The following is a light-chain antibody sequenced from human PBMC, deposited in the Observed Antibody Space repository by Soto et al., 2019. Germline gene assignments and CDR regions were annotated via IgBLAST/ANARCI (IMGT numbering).Light chain of an antibody. Sequence: QSALTQPASVSGSPGQSITISCTGTSSDVGGYNYVSWYQQHPGKAPKLMIYDVNNRPSGVSNRFSGSKSGNTASLTISGLQAEDEADYYCSSYTTSSLVVFGGGTKLIVL. CDR1: SSDVGGYNY. J-gene: IGLJ2*01. CDR2: DVN. V-gene: IGLV2-14*01. CDR3: SSYTTSSLVV.